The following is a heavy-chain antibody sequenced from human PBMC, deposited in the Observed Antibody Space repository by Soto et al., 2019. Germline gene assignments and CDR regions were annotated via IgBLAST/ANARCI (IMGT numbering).Heavy chain of an antibody. D-gene: IGHD3-22*01. CDR2: ISYDGSKK. Sequence: QVQLVESGGGVVQPGTSLRLSCAASGFAFSSYGIHWVRQAPGKGLEWVAGISYDGSKKYYEDSVKGQFTISRDNSENKXHLQMNGLRAEDTAVYYCAKDTYYHDSSGYYVFDHWGQGTLVTVSS. CDR1: GFAFSSYG. CDR3: AKDTYYHDSSGYYVFDH. V-gene: IGHV3-30*18. J-gene: IGHJ4*02.